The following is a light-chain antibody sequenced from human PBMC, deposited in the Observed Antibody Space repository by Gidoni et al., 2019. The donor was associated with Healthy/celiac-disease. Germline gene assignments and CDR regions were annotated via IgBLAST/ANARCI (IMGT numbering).Light chain of an antibody. CDR3: QQYNSYPLT. V-gene: IGKV1-5*03. Sequence: DIQMTQSPSTLSASVGDRVTITCRATQSISSVLAWYQQKPEKAPKLLIYKASSLESGVPSMFSVSVSGTEFTLTISSLQPDDFATYYCQQYNSYPLTFGGGTKVEIK. J-gene: IGKJ4*01. CDR2: KAS. CDR1: QSISSV.